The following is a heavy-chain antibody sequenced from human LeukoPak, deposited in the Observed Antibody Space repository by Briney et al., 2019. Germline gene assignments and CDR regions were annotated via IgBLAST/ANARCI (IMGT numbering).Heavy chain of an antibody. Sequence: GGSLRLSCAASGFTVSSNYMSWVCQAPGKGLVWVSRINSDGNTIEYADSVKGRFTISRDNAKNTLFLQMNSLRVEDTAVYYCARGPDHGGSYYHDWGQGTLVTVSS. V-gene: IGHV3-74*03. CDR2: INSDGNTI. CDR3: ARGPDHGGSYYHD. J-gene: IGHJ4*02. CDR1: GFTVSSNY. D-gene: IGHD1-26*01.